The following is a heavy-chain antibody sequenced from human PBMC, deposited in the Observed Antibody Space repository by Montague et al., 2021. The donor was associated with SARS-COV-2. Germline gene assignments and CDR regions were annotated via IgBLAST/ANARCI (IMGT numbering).Heavy chain of an antibody. CDR3: ARDLWGAQSGMDV. J-gene: IGHJ6*02. CDR1: GFTFSDSY. D-gene: IGHD1-26*01. Sequence: SLRLSCAASGFTFSDSYMSWVRQAPGRGLEWIAYMSSSGHFAGYADSVKGRFTISRDNAKNSLYLQMNSLRAEDTAMYYCARDLWGAQSGMDVWGQGTTVTVSS. V-gene: IGHV3-11*06. CDR2: MSSSGHFA.